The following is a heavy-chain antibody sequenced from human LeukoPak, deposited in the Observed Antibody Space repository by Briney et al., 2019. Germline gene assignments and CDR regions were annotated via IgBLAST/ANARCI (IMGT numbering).Heavy chain of an antibody. D-gene: IGHD3-3*01. CDR1: GGSISSSSYY. CDR3: ARSPPQNYDFWSGYQG. J-gene: IGHJ4*02. V-gene: IGHV4-39*01. CDR2: IYYSGST. Sequence: SETLSLTCTVSGGSISSSSYYWGWIRQPPGKGLEWIGSIYYSGSTYYNPSLKSRVTISVDTSKNQFSLKLSSVTAADTAVYYCARSPPQNYDFWSGYQGWGQGTLVTVSS.